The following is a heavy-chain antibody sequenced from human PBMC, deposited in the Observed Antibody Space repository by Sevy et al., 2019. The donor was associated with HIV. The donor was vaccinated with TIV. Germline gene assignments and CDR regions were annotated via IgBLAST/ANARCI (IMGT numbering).Heavy chain of an antibody. V-gene: IGHV3-53*01. Sequence: GGSLRLSCAASGFTVGNNYMSWVRQAPGKGLEWVSAIYSVGSTYYASSVKGRFTISRDNSKNTLYLQMNSLRAEDTAVYYCASLSTSYYYYGMDVWGQGTTVTVSS. CDR2: IYSVGST. CDR3: ASLSTSYYYYGMDV. CDR1: GFTVGNNY. J-gene: IGHJ6*02. D-gene: IGHD2-2*01.